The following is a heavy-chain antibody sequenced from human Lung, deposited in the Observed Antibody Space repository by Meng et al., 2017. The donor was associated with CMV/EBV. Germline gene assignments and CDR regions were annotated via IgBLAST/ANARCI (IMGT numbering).Heavy chain of an antibody. CDR2: IYPGDSDT. CDR1: GYSFTSYW. CDR3: ARELSSSSYYYGMDV. D-gene: IGHD6-6*01. V-gene: IGHV5-51*01. Sequence: SXKGSGYSFTSYWIGWVRQMPGKGLEWMGIIYPGDSDTRYSPSFQGQVTISADKSISTAYLQWSSLKASDTAMYYCARELSSSSYYYGMDVWGQGTTVTAP. J-gene: IGHJ6*02.